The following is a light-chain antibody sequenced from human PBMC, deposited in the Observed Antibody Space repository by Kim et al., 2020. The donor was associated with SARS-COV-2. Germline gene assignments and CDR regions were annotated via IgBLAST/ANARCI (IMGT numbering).Light chain of an antibody. V-gene: IGLV3-21*03. J-gene: IGLJ2*01. CDR3: QVLTSSTVPGL. Sequence: SYELTQPPSLSVAPGKTAKITCGGNNIVNQGVHWYQQRPGQAPVMVVYDYTDRTSGIPERFSGSNSGNTATLTISRVEAGDEADYYCQVLTSSTVPGLFGGGTQLAVL. CDR1: NIVNQG. CDR2: DYT.